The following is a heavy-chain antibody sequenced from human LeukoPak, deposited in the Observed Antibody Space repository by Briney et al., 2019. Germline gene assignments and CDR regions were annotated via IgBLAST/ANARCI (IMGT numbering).Heavy chain of an antibody. J-gene: IGHJ4*02. CDR2: INPNSGDT. CDR3: AREGGSWPLDY. V-gene: IGHV1-2*02. CDR1: GYTFTGYY. Sequence: ASVKVSCKASGYTFTGYYMHWVRQAPGQGLEWMGWINPNSGDTNYAQKFQGRVTVTRDTSISTAYMELSSLRSEDTAVYYCAREGGSWPLDYWGQGTLVTVSS. D-gene: IGHD6-13*01.